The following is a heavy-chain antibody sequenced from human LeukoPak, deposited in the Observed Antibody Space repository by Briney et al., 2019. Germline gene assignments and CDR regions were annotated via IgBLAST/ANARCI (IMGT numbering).Heavy chain of an antibody. CDR2: TYHSGSA. Sequence: RPSETLSLTCAVSGHSLSSGYYGACVRQPPGKGLKWLASTYHSGSAYYNPSLKSRVTISVDTSKNQFSLKLSSVTAADTAVYYCASFRIVGASGRVDYWGQGPLVTVSS. V-gene: IGHV4-38-2*01. D-gene: IGHD1-26*01. CDR1: GHSLSSGYY. CDR3: ASFRIVGASGRVDY. J-gene: IGHJ4*02.